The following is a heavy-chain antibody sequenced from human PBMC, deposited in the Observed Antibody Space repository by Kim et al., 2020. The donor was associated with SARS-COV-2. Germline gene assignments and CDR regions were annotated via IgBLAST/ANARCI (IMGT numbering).Heavy chain of an antibody. CDR2: YYSGST. Sequence: YYSGSTNYIPSLKRRVTISVDTSKNQFSLKLSSVTAADTAVYYCARHPAYWGQGTLVTVSS. CDR3: ARHPAY. V-gene: IGHV4-59*08. J-gene: IGHJ4*02.